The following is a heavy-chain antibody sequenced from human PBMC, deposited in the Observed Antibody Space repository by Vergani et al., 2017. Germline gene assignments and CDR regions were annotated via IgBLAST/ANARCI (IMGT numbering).Heavy chain of an antibody. J-gene: IGHJ5*02. CDR1: GYSFTSYW. V-gene: IGHV5-51*01. CDR3: ARHXEAAAGRRYNWFDP. D-gene: IGHD6-13*01. CDR2: IYPGDSDT. Sequence: EVQLVQSGAEVKKPGESVKISCKGSGYSFTSYWIGWVRQMPGKGLEWMGIIYPGDSDTRYSPSFQGQVTISADKSISTAYLQWSSLKASDTAMYYCARHXEAAAGRRYNWFDPWGQGTLVTVSS.